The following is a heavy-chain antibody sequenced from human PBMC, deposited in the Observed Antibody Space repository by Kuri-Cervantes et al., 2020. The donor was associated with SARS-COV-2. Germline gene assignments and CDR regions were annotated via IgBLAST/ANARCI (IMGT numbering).Heavy chain of an antibody. D-gene: IGHD6-19*01. CDR3: ARGGSSGWSQLEY. CDR1: GFTFSSYA. Sequence: LSLTCAASGFTFSSYAMHWVRQAPGKGLEWVAVISYDGSNKYYADPVNGRFTISRDNSKNTLYLQMNSLIAEDTAVYYCARGGSSGWSQLEYWGQGTLVTVSS. CDR2: ISYDGSNK. J-gene: IGHJ4*02. V-gene: IGHV3-30*04.